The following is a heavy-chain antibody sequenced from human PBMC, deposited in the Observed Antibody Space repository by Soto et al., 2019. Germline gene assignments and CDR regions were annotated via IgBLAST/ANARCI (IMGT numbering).Heavy chain of an antibody. J-gene: IGHJ4*02. CDR3: ARDRPGNHYFFDY. V-gene: IGHV3-74*01. CDR2: INTDGSGT. CDR1: GFTFSSDL. Sequence: GGSLRLSCAASGFTFSSDLMHWVRQAPGKGLVWVSRINTDGSGTSYADSVKGRFTISRDNAKNMLYLQMNSLRAEDTAVYYCARDRPGNHYFFDYWGQGNMVTVSS. D-gene: IGHD3-10*01.